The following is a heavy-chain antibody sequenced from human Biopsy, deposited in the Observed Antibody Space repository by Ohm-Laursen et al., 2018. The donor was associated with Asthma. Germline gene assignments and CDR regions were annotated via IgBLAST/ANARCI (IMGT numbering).Heavy chain of an antibody. CDR3: ARTHERWTSIQDDALDI. Sequence: SLRLSCAASGFTFSIYDIHWVRQAPGKGLEWVAVISYDGGNKFYGDSVKGRFTLSRDNSRNTLFLQMNSLRVEDTAIYYCARTHERWTSIQDDALDIWGQGTMVIVSS. CDR2: ISYDGGNK. V-gene: IGHV3-30*03. D-gene: IGHD4-23*01. CDR1: GFTFSIYD. J-gene: IGHJ3*02.